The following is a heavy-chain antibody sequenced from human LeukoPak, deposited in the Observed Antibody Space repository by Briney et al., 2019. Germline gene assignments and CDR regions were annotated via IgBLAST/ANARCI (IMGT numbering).Heavy chain of an antibody. CDR3: AKRGSRFSQPIHWFFDL. D-gene: IGHD2-15*01. CDR1: GFTFSSYA. V-gene: IGHV3-30*04. CDR2: ISYDGSNK. Sequence: GGSLRLSCAASGFTFSSYAMHWVRQAPGKGLEWVAVISYDGSNKYYADSVKGRFTISRDNSKNTLYLQMSSLRAEDTAVYYCAKRGSRFSQPIHWFFDLWGRGTLVTVSS. J-gene: IGHJ2*01.